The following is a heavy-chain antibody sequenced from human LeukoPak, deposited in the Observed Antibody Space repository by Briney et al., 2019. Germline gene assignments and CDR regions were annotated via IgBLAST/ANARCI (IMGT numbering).Heavy chain of an antibody. CDR1: GYTFTGYY. D-gene: IGHD3-22*01. V-gene: IGHV1-2*02. J-gene: IGHJ2*01. CDR3: AKYYDSSGSNHWYFDL. Sequence: ASVKVSCKASGYTFTGYYMHWVRQAPGEGLEWMGWINPNNSDTIYAQKFQGRVTMTRDTSLSTGYMELSSLRSDDTAVYYCAKYYDSSGSNHWYFDLWGRGTLVTVSS. CDR2: INPNNSDT.